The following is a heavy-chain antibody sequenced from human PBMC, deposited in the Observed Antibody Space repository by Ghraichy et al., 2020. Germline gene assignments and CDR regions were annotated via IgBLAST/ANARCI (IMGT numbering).Heavy chain of an antibody. J-gene: IGHJ6*02. V-gene: IGHV4-34*01. D-gene: IGHD4-17*01. Sequence: SETLSLTCAVYGGSFSGYYWSWIRQPPGKGLEWIGEINHSGSTNYNPSLKSRVTISVDTSKNQFSLKLSSVTAADTAVYYCARPNYYGEDFMDVWGQGTTVTVSS. CDR3: ARPNYYGEDFMDV. CDR2: INHSGST. CDR1: GGSFSGYY.